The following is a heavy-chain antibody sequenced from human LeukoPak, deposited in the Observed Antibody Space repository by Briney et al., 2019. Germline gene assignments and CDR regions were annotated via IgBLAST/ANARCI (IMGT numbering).Heavy chain of an antibody. D-gene: IGHD3-22*01. J-gene: IGHJ4*02. CDR2: ISYDGSNK. V-gene: IGHV3-30*03. CDR1: GFTFSSYW. Sequence: PGGSLRLSCAASGFTFSSYWMNWVRQAPGKGLEWVAVISYDGSNKYYADSVKGRFTISRDNSKNTLYLQMNSLRAEDTAVYYCARPYYYDSSGYYYWGQGTLVTVSS. CDR3: ARPYYYDSSGYYY.